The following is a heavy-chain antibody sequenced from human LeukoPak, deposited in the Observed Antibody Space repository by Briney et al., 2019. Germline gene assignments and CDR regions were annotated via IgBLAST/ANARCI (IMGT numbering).Heavy chain of an antibody. D-gene: IGHD3-22*01. J-gene: IGHJ4*02. CDR2: IIPIFGTA. CDR1: GGTFSSYA. CDR3: ARGHYYDSSGYLYYFDY. V-gene: IGHV1-69*05. Sequence: SVKVSCKASGGTFSSYAISWVRQAPGQGLEWMGGIIPIFGTANYAQKFQGRVTITTDESTSTAYMELSSLRSQDTAVYYCARGHYYDSSGYLYYFDYWGQGTLVTVSS.